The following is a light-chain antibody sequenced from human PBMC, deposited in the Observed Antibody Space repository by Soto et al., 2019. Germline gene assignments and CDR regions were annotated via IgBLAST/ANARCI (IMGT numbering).Light chain of an antibody. CDR2: DVS. Sequence: QSALTRPRSVSGSPGQSVTISCTGTSSDVGGYNYVSWYQQHPGKAPKLMIYDVSKRPSGVPDRFSGSKSGNTASLTISGLQAEDEADYYCCSYEGSYILYVFGTGTKVTVL. CDR1: SSDVGGYNY. CDR3: CSYEGSYILYV. V-gene: IGLV2-11*01. J-gene: IGLJ1*01.